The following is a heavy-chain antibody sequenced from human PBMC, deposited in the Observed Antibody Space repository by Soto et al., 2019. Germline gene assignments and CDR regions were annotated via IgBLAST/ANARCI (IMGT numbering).Heavy chain of an antibody. CDR1: GFAFSDYY. V-gene: IGHV3-11*05. Sequence: QVQLVESGGGLVKPGGSLRLSCAASGFAFSDYYMCWIRQAPGKRLEWVSYISSSSSYTNYADSVKGRFTISRDNAKNSQYLQMNSLRAEDTAVYYCARDHHRYSGYDYVDYWGQGTLVTVSS. D-gene: IGHD5-12*01. CDR3: ARDHHRYSGYDYVDY. CDR2: ISSSSSYT. J-gene: IGHJ4*02.